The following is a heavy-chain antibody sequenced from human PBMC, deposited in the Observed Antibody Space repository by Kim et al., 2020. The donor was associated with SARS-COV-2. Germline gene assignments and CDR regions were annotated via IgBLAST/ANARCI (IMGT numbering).Heavy chain of an antibody. Sequence: GGSLRLSCAASGFTFGDYAMHWVRQAPGKGLEWVSGISWNSGSIGYADSVKGRFTISRDNAKNSLYLQMNSLRAEDTALYYCAKDKLPNHYYDSSGVFDYWGQGTLVTVSS. CDR1: GFTFGDYA. D-gene: IGHD3-22*01. CDR3: AKDKLPNHYYDSSGVFDY. V-gene: IGHV3-9*01. J-gene: IGHJ4*02. CDR2: ISWNSGSI.